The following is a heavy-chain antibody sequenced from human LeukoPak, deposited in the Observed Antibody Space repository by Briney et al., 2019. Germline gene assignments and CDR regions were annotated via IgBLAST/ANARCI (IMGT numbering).Heavy chain of an antibody. D-gene: IGHD3-22*01. V-gene: IGHV4-39*07. Sequence: SETLPLTCTVSGGSISSTNNYWGWVRQPPGKGLEWIGTISYSGTTYYNPSLKSRVSISVDTSKNQFSLRLTSVTAADTAVYYCARYYYSSGYYGPWGQGTLVTVSS. CDR3: ARYYYSSGYYGP. J-gene: IGHJ5*02. CDR1: GGSISSTNNY. CDR2: ISYSGTT.